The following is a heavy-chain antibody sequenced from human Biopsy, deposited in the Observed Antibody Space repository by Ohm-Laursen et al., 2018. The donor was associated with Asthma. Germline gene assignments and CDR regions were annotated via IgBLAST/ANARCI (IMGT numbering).Heavy chain of an antibody. D-gene: IGHD3-9*01. V-gene: IGHV1-3*01. J-gene: IGHJ3*02. Sequence: ASVKVSCKASGYNFISFAIHWVRQAPRQRLEWMGWINAGNGNTKYSQKFQGRVSIARDTSASTAYMELRSLRSEDTAAYYCARTYYDFLTGQVKDAFGIWGQGTMVTVSS. CDR2: INAGNGNT. CDR1: GYNFISFA. CDR3: ARTYYDFLTGQVKDAFGI.